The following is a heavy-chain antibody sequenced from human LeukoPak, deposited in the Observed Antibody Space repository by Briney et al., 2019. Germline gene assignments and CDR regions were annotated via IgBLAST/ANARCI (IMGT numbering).Heavy chain of an antibody. D-gene: IGHD5-12*01. CDR2: IGISSGNT. Sequence: GGSLRLSCAASGFTFSSYSMNWVRQAPGKGLEWISYIGISSGNTKYADSVKGRFTISADSAKNSLYLQMNSLRVEDTAVYYCARDYRYAFDNWGQGTLVTVSS. CDR1: GFTFSSYS. CDR3: ARDYRYAFDN. J-gene: IGHJ4*02. V-gene: IGHV3-48*04.